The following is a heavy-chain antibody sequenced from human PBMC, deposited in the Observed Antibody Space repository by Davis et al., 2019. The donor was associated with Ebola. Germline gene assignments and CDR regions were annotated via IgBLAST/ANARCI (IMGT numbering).Heavy chain of an antibody. J-gene: IGHJ4*02. CDR1: GYTFTGYY. V-gene: IGHV1-46*01. D-gene: IGHD3-10*01. CDR2: VNPSGGST. CDR3: ASGTYYGSGSYIDY. Sequence: AASVTVSCKASGYTFTGYYIHWVRQAPGQGLEWMGIVNPSGGSTTYAQKFQGRVTMTRDTSTSTVYMELSSLRSEDTAVYYCASGTYYGSGSYIDYWGQGTLVTVSS.